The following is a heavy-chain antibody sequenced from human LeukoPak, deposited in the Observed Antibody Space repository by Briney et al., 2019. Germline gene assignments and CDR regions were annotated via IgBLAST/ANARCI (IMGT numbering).Heavy chain of an antibody. J-gene: IGHJ4*02. CDR1: DDSITNSNYF. V-gene: IGHV4-39*01. CDR2: IFYNGNT. D-gene: IGHD2-21*02. Sequence: SETLSLTCTVSDDSITNSNYFWGWIRQPPGQGLEGIGEIFYNGNTHYNPSLKSRVIISTDTSKNQFSLTLTAVTASDTAIYYCARRSPLVVVTAAHYYDYWGQGTLVTVSS. CDR3: ARRSPLVVVTAAHYYDY.